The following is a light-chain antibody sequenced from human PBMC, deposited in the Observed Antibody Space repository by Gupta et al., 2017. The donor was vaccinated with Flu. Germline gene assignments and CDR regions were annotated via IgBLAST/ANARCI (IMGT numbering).Light chain of an antibody. V-gene: IGKV3-11*01. CDR2: DAS. Sequence: IVLTQSPATLSLSPGERATLSCRASQTISTYLAWYQQKPGQAPRLVISDASNRATGIPARFRGSGSGTDFTLTISSLEPEDFAVYYCQQRRDWPPITFGQGTRLEIK. CDR3: QQRRDWPPIT. CDR1: QTISTY. J-gene: IGKJ5*01.